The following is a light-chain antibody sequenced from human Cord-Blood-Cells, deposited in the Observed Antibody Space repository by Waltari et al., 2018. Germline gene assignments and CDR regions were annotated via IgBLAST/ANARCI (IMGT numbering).Light chain of an antibody. Sequence: QSALTQPASVSGSPGQSITISCTGTSSDVGGYNYVSWYQQHPGKAPKLMIYDVSNRPSGVSNLSSGSKSGNTASRTISGLQAEDEADYYCSSYTSSSTYVFGTGTKVTVL. CDR3: SSYTSSSTYV. CDR2: DVS. V-gene: IGLV2-14*01. J-gene: IGLJ1*01. CDR1: SSDVGGYNY.